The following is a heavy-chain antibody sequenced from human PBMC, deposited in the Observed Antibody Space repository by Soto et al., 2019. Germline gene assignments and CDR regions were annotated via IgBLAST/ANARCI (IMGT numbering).Heavy chain of an antibody. J-gene: IGHJ4*02. CDR2: IKQDGSEK. V-gene: IGHV3-7*01. CDR1: GFTFSSYW. Sequence: LRLSCVVSGFTFSSYWMNWVRQAPGKGLEWVANIKQDGSEKYYVDSAKGRFTISRDNAKNSLYLQINSLSAEDTAIYYCATSRTFDYWGQGTLVTVSS. D-gene: IGHD6-13*01. CDR3: ATSRTFDY.